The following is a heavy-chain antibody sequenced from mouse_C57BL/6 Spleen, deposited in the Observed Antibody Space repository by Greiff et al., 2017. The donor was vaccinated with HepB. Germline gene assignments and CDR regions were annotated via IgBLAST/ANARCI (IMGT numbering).Heavy chain of an antibody. D-gene: IGHD2-4*01. CDR2: IYWDDDK. V-gene: IGHV8-12*01. CDR1: GFSLSTSGMG. J-gene: IGHJ3*01. Sequence: QVTLKESGPGILQSSQTLSLTCSFSGFSLSTSGMGVSWIRQPSGKGLEWLAHIYWDDDKRYNPSLKSRLTISKDTSRNQVFLKITSVDTADTATYYCARREGYDYDGAWFAYWGQGTLVTVSA. CDR3: ARREGYDYDGAWFAY.